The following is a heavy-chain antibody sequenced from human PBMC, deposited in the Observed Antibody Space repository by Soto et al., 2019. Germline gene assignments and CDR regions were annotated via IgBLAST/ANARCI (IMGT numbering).Heavy chain of an antibody. V-gene: IGHV4-39*01. J-gene: IGHJ4*02. Sequence: QLQLQESGPGLVKPSETLSLTCTVSGGSISSSSYYWGWIRQPPGKGLEWIGSIYYSGSTYYNPSLKSRVTISVDTSKNQFSLKLSSVTAADTAVYYCARLFPRLVPAAIYFDYWGQGTLVTVSS. CDR1: GGSISSSSYY. D-gene: IGHD2-2*01. CDR2: IYYSGST. CDR3: ARLFPRLVPAAIYFDY.